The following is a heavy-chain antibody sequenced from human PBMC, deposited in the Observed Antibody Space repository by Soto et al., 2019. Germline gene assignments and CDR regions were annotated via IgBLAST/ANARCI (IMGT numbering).Heavy chain of an antibody. Sequence: QVQLVQSGAEVKKPGSSVKVSCKASGGTFSSYTISWVRQAPGQGLEWMGRIIPILGIANYAQKFQGRVTITADKSTSSADMEMSSPRSEAMAVYYCAGGIRQAQYNCFDPWGQGTLVTVSS. J-gene: IGHJ5*02. CDR3: AGGIRQAQYNCFDP. CDR2: IIPILGIA. D-gene: IGHD1-20*01. CDR1: GGTFSSYT. V-gene: IGHV1-69*02.